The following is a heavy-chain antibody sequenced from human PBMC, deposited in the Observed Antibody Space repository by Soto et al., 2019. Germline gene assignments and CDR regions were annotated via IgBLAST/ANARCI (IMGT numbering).Heavy chain of an antibody. Sequence: QITLKESGPTLVKPTQPLTLTCTFSGFSLSTSGVGVGWIRQPPGKALEWLALIYRNDDKRYSPSLKSRTTITKDTTKSQVDLTITNMDPVDTATYYCAHRRSGCYYNVYFYHWGQGTLVTVSS. CDR3: AHRRSGCYYNVYFYH. CDR1: GFSLSTSGVG. D-gene: IGHD3-10*01. J-gene: IGHJ4*02. CDR2: IYRNDDK. V-gene: IGHV2-5*01.